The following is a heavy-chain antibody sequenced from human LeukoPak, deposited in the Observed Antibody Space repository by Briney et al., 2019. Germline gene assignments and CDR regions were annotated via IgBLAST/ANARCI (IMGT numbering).Heavy chain of an antibody. V-gene: IGHV1-2*02. D-gene: IGHD3-22*01. CDR2: INPNSGGT. Sequence: ASVKVSCKASGYTFTGNYMHWVRQAPGQGLEWMGWINPNSGGTNYAQKFQGRVTMTRDTSIGTAYMELNRLRSDDTAVYYCARGSYDSSDFESFHHWGQGTLVTVSS. CDR3: ARGSYDSSDFESFHH. J-gene: IGHJ1*01. CDR1: GYTFTGNY.